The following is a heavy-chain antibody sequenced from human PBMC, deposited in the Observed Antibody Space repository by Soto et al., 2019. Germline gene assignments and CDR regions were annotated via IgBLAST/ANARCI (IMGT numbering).Heavy chain of an antibody. V-gene: IGHV3-23*01. CDR2: ISGSGGST. D-gene: IGHD6-13*01. CDR1: GFTFSSYA. Sequence: GGSLRLSCAASGFTFSSYAMSWVRQAPGKGLEWVSAISGSGGSTYYADSVKGRFTISRDNSKNTLYLQMNSLRAEDTAVYYCAKDRPSMGYSSSWLHYYYYGMDVWGQGTTVTVSS. J-gene: IGHJ6*02. CDR3: AKDRPSMGYSSSWLHYYYYGMDV.